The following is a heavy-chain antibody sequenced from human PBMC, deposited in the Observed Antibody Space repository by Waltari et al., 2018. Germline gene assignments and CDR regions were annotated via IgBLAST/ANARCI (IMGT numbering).Heavy chain of an antibody. CDR1: GGSFSGYY. V-gene: IGHV4-34*02. Sequence: QVQLQQWGAGLLKPSETLSLTCAVYGGSFSGYYWIWIRQPPGKGLEWIGEINHSGSTNYNPSLKSRVTISVDTSKNQFSLKVNSVTAADTAVYYCARGYCSGDSCSVYFDYWGQGTLVTVSS. CDR3: ARGYCSGDSCSVYFDY. J-gene: IGHJ4*02. CDR2: INHSGST. D-gene: IGHD2-15*01.